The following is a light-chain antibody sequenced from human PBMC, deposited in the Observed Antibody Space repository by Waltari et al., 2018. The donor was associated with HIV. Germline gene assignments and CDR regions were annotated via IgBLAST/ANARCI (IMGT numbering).Light chain of an antibody. Sequence: DIQLTQSPPFLSASAGDRVIITCRASLGVSGYVAWYQQKPGKAPKLLIYGTSILQGGVPSRFTGRGSGTEFTLTINSLQPEDSATYYCQQLRTFGQGTNVEIK. CDR3: QQLRT. CDR1: LGVSGY. J-gene: IGKJ1*01. V-gene: IGKV1-9*01. CDR2: GTS.